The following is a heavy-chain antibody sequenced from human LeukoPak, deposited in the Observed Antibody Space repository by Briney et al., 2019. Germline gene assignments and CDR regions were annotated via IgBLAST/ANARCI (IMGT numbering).Heavy chain of an antibody. D-gene: IGHD3-10*01. V-gene: IGHV3-21*01. J-gene: IGHJ4*02. Sequence: GGSLRLSCAASGFTFSSYSMNWVRQAPGKGLEWVSSISSSSSYIYYADSVKGRFTISRDNAKNSLYLQMNSLRAEDTAVYYCARYYYGSGSHFGYWGQGTLVTVSS. CDR3: ARYYYGSGSHFGY. CDR1: GFTFSSYS. CDR2: ISSSSSYI.